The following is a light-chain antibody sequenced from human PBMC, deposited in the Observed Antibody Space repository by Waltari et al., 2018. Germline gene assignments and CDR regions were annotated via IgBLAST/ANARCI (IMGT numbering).Light chain of an antibody. CDR2: EVS. CDR1: SSDVGGHNF. V-gene: IGLV2-8*01. Sequence: QSALTQPPSASGSPGQSVTISCTGTSSDVGGHNFVSWYQQHPGKVPKLMIHEVSKRPSGVPDRFAGSKSGDTASLTFSGLQAEDEADYYCTSYAGSNILVFGGGTKLTVL. CDR3: TSYAGSNILV. J-gene: IGLJ2*01.